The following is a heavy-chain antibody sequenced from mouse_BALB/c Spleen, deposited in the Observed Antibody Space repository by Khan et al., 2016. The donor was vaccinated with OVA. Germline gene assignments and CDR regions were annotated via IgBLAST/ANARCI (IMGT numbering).Heavy chain of an antibody. CDR2: ISDGGVYT. V-gene: IGHV5-4*02. CDR3: ARGYYGDPFSY. CDR1: GFTFSDYY. D-gene: IGHD2-13*01. Sequence: EVELVESGGGLVKPGGSLKLSCAASGFTFSDYYMYWVRQTPEKRLEWVATISDGGVYTYYPASVKGRFTISRVDAKNNLYLQVSNLKSEDTAMYYCARGYYGDPFSYWGQGTLVTVSA. J-gene: IGHJ3*01.